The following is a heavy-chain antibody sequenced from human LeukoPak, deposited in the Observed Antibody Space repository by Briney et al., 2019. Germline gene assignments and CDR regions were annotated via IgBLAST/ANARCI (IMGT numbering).Heavy chain of an antibody. V-gene: IGHV3-21*01. CDR2: ISTSSSYI. Sequence: PGGSLRLSCAASGFTFSSYSMNWVRQAPGKGLEWVSSISTSSSYIYYADSVKGRFTISRDNAKNSLYLQMNSLRAEDTAVYYCARDQEYSSSSWDWFDPWGQGTLVTVSS. CDR3: ARDQEYSSSSWDWFDP. CDR1: GFTFSSYS. J-gene: IGHJ5*02. D-gene: IGHD6-6*01.